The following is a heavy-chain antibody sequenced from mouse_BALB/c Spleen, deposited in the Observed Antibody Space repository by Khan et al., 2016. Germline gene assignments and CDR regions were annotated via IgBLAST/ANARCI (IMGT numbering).Heavy chain of an antibody. CDR3: VRHVVAKDYAMDY. V-gene: IGHV10-1*02. CDR1: GFTFNTYA. J-gene: IGHJ4*01. D-gene: IGHD1-1*01. CDR2: IRSKSNNYAT. Sequence: EVQLVESGGGLVQPKGSLKLSCAASGFTFNTYAMNWVRQAPGKGLEWVARIRSKSNNYATYYADSVKDRFTISRDDSKSMLYLQMNNLKTEDTAMYYCVRHVVAKDYAMDYWGQGTSVTVSS.